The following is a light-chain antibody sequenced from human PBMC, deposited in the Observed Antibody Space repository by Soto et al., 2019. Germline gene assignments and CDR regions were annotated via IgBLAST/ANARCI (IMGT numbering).Light chain of an antibody. CDR2: AAS. V-gene: IGKV1-9*01. CDR1: QGISSS. CDR3: QQLKSFPLS. J-gene: IGKJ4*01. Sequence: IQLTQSPSSLSASVGDRVTITCPASQGISSSLAWYQQQPGKAPKLLIYAASTLQSGVPSRFSGSGSGTDFTLTISSLQPEDFATYYCQQLKSFPLSFGGGTTGEIK.